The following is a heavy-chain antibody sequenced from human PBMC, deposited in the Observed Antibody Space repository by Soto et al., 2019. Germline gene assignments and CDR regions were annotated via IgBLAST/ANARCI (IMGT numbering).Heavy chain of an antibody. V-gene: IGHV2-5*02. D-gene: IGHD3-16*01. Sequence: QITLKESGPTLVKPTQTLTLTCTFSGFSLSTSGVGVVWLRQPPGKALEWLALVYWDDDKRYSPSLKSRLTITQDTSKNQVVLTMNNMDHVDTATYYCAHSSSRRPLGYWGQGALVTVSS. J-gene: IGHJ4*02. CDR2: VYWDDDK. CDR3: AHSSSRRPLGY. CDR1: GFSLSTSGVG.